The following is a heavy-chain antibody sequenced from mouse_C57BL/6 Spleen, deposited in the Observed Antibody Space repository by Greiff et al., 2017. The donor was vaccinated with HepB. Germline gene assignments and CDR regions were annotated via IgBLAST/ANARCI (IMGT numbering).Heavy chain of an antibody. Sequence: DVQLVESGGGLVQPKGSLKLSCAASGFSFNTYAMNWVRQAPGKGLEWVARIRSKSNNYATYYADSVKDRFTISRDDSESMLYLQMNNLKTEDTAMYYCVRHSNRGYAMDYWGQGTSVTVSS. CDR1: GFSFNTYA. V-gene: IGHV10-1*01. J-gene: IGHJ4*01. CDR2: IRSKSNNYAT. D-gene: IGHD2-5*01. CDR3: VRHSNRGYAMDY.